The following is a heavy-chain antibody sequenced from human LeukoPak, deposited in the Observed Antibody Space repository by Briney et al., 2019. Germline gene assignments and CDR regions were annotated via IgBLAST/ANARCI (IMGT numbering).Heavy chain of an antibody. CDR2: LSYNGKT. D-gene: IGHD2-21*02. J-gene: IGHJ4*02. CDR3: ARHLGVTAAPLGY. V-gene: IGHV4-59*08. CDR1: GGSISTYY. Sequence: SETLSLTCTVSGGSISTYYWSWIRQAPGKGLEWIGYLSYNGKTNYNPSLESRVIISVATSKSQFSLKLSSVTAADTAVYYCARHLGVTAAPLGYWGRGTLVTVSS.